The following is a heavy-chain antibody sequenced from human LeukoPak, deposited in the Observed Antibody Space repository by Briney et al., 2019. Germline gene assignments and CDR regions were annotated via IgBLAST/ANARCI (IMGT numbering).Heavy chain of an antibody. V-gene: IGHV3-23*01. CDR1: GFTSSSYA. Sequence: GGSLRLSCAASGFTSSSYAMSWVRQAPGKGLEWVSAISGSGGSTYYADSVKGRFTISRDNSKNTLYLQMNSLRAEDTAVYYCAKDSEQWLGSADFDYWGQGTLVTVSS. J-gene: IGHJ4*02. CDR2: ISGSGGST. CDR3: AKDSEQWLGSADFDY. D-gene: IGHD6-19*01.